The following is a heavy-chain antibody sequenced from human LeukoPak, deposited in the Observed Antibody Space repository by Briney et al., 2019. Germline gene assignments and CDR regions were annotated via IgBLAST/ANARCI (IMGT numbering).Heavy chain of an antibody. Sequence: SETLSLTSTVSGGSISSGSYYWTWIRQPAGKGLEWIGRIYTSGSTNYNPSLKSRVTISVDTSKNQFSLKLSSVTAADTAVYYCARDSGSYHYFDYWGQGTLVTVSS. J-gene: IGHJ4*02. CDR2: IYTSGST. V-gene: IGHV4-61*02. CDR1: GGSISSGSYY. D-gene: IGHD1-26*01. CDR3: ARDSGSYHYFDY.